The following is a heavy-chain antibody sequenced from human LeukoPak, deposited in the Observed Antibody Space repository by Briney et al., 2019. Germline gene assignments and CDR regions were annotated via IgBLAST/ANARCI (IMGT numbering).Heavy chain of an antibody. CDR3: AKDGDTAMVTFLDY. CDR1: GFTFSSYA. D-gene: IGHD5-18*01. CDR2: ISGSGGST. J-gene: IGHJ4*02. Sequence: GGSLRLSCAASGFTFSSYAMSWVHQAPGKGLEWVSAISGSGGSTYYADSVKGRFTISRDNSKNTLYLQMNSLRAEDTAVYYCAKDGDTAMVTFLDYWGQGTLVTVSS. V-gene: IGHV3-23*01.